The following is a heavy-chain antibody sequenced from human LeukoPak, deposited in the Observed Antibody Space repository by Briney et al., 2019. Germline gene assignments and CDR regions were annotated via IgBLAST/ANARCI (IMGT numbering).Heavy chain of an antibody. J-gene: IGHJ6*03. Sequence: GAPVKVSCKASGGTFSSYAISWVRQAPGQGLEWMGGIIPIFGTANYAQKFQGRVTITTDESTSTAYMELSSLRSEDTAVYYCAAGPENDYGDYIGYYYYYMDVWGKGTTVTVSS. CDR3: AAGPENDYGDYIGYYYYYMDV. CDR2: IIPIFGTA. CDR1: GGTFSSYA. V-gene: IGHV1-69*05. D-gene: IGHD4-17*01.